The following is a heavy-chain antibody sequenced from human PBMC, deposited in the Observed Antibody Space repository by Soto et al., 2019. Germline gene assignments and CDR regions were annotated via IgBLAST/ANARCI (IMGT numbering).Heavy chain of an antibody. Sequence: GGSLTRSWEAAGFTLSSSVMHWVRQAPGKRLEWLSVISVDGRNDLHAGAVKGRFTISRDISKNMVYLQMNDLRPDDTAMYFCAQEGPTSGRCGCFNIWGQGTMVTVSS. V-gene: IGHV3-30*19. J-gene: IGHJ3*02. CDR1: GFTLSSSV. CDR2: ISVDGRND. D-gene: IGHD6-19*01. CDR3: AQEGPTSGRCGCFNI.